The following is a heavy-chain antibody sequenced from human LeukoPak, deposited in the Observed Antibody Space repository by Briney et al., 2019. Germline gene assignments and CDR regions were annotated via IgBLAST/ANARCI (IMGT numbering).Heavy chain of an antibody. V-gene: IGHV1-2*02. CDR3: ARVGAYYYDSTNFDY. CDR1: GFTFSNFY. CDR2: INPNSGGT. Sequence: ASVKVSCKASGFTFSNFYMHWVRQAPGQGLEWMGWINPNSGGTNYAQKFQGRVTMTRDTSINTAYMELSRLRSDDTAVYYCARVGAYYYDSTNFDYWGQGTLVTVSS. J-gene: IGHJ4*02. D-gene: IGHD3-22*01.